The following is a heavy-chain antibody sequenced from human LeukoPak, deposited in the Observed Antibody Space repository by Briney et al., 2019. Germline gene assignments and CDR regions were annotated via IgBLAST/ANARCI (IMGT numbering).Heavy chain of an antibody. CDR1: GFTFTTYW. CDR3: ARDPGSSFGGVIINDYYYMDV. Sequence: GGSLRLSCVGSGFTFTTYWMSWVRQAPGKGLEWVANIKQDGSEKYYVDSVKGRFTISRDNPKNSLYLQMNSLRAEDTAVYYFARDPGSSFGGVIINDYYYMDVWGKGTTVTVSS. D-gene: IGHD3-16*02. J-gene: IGHJ6*03. V-gene: IGHV3-7*01. CDR2: IKQDGSEK.